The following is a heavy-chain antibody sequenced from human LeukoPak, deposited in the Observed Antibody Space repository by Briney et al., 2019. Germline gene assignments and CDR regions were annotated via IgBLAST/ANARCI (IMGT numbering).Heavy chain of an antibody. D-gene: IGHD2-2*01. V-gene: IGHV3-23*01. J-gene: IGHJ4*02. CDR3: AKGRLVPAALLDY. Sequence: GGSLRLSCAASGFTFAGYAMSWVRQGPGKGLEWVSDISGGGDTTYYADSVKGRFTISRDNSKNTLYLQMNSLRAEDTAVYYCAKGRLVPAALLDYWGQGTPVTVSS. CDR1: GFTFAGYA. CDR2: ISGGGDTT.